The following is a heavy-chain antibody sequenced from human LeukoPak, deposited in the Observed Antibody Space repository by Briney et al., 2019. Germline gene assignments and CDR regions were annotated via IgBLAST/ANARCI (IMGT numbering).Heavy chain of an antibody. D-gene: IGHD3-9*01. CDR1: GFTFRTHG. J-gene: IGHJ4*02. CDR3: LVGLDY. V-gene: IGHV3-23*01. Sequence: GGSLRLSCGASGFTFRTHGMNWVRQAPGRGLEWVSGISPSGGGTYYADSVKGRFTISRDDSKNTVSLQMNSLRVEDTAVYYCLVGLDYWGQGTLVTVSS. CDR2: ISPSGGGT.